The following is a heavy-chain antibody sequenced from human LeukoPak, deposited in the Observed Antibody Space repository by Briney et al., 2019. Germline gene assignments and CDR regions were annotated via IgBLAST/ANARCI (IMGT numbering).Heavy chain of an antibody. J-gene: IGHJ4*02. D-gene: IGHD3-9*01. Sequence: GGSLRLSCAASGFSFSKYWMRWVRQTPGEGLVWVSRIKEDGTYTSYADSVKGRFTISRDNARNTVFLQMNSLRAEDTAVYYCARDFDMGITPGDDFDFWGQGTLVTVSS. V-gene: IGHV3-74*01. CDR3: ARDFDMGITPGDDFDF. CDR1: GFSFSKYW. CDR2: IKEDGTYT.